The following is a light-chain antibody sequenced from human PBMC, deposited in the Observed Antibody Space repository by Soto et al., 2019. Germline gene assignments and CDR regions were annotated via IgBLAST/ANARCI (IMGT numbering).Light chain of an antibody. Sequence: EIVMTQSPATLSVSPGERVTFSCRASQSVTSSLAWYQHKPGQAPRLLISGASTGAAGIPARFSGSGSGTEFTLTINSLQSEYFAIYYCQQYNNWPVTFGGGTKVEIK. V-gene: IGKV3-15*01. J-gene: IGKJ4*01. CDR1: QSVTSS. CDR2: GAS. CDR3: QQYNNWPVT.